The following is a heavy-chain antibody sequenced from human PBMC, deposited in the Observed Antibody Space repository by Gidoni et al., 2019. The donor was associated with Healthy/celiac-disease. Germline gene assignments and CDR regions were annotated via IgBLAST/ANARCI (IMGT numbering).Heavy chain of an antibody. CDR3: ARDGGEGREYYYDSSGYPTVDY. CDR1: GFTFSSYS. V-gene: IGHV3-21*01. D-gene: IGHD3-22*01. J-gene: IGHJ4*02. Sequence: EVQLVESGGGLVKPGGSLRLSCAASGFTFSSYSMHWVRQAPGKGLEWVSSISSSSSYIYYADSVKGRFTISRDNAKNSLYLQMNSLRAEDTAVYYCARDGGEGREYYYDSSGYPTVDYWGQGTLVTVSS. CDR2: ISSSSSYI.